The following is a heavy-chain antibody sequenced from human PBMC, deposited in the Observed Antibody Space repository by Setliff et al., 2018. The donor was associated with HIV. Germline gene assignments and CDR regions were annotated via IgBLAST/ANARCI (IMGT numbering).Heavy chain of an antibody. V-gene: IGHV1-2*02. CDR3: ARDHVVCSGGTCRSDDPYYYYYMNV. CDR2: SNPNTGGT. Sequence: ASVKVSCKTSGYMFNIYYMHWVRQVPGQGLEWMGWSNPNTGGTKYAQKFQGRVTMTMDTSTTTAYMELSGLKSDDTAVYYCARDHVVCSGGTCRSDDPYYYYYMNVWGQGTSVTVSS. J-gene: IGHJ6*03. CDR1: GYMFNIYY. D-gene: IGHD2-15*01.